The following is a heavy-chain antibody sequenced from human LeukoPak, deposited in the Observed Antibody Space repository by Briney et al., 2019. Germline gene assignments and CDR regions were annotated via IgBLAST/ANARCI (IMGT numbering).Heavy chain of an antibody. V-gene: IGHV3-23*01. Sequence: GGSLRLSRAPSGFTFRRYEMRGVPPAPRKGLGWGSAIRGSGGSTYYAHSMKGLFTISTDNSKNTLYLQMNSLRAEDTSVYYCAKSGVGASTHWFDPWGQGTLVTVSS. D-gene: IGHD1-26*01. CDR3: AKSGVGASTHWFDP. CDR1: GFTFRRYE. J-gene: IGHJ5*02. CDR2: IRGSGGST.